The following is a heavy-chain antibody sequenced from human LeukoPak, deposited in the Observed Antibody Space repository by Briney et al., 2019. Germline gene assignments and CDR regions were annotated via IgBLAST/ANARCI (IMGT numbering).Heavy chain of an antibody. CDR3: ARGGVGANSQEYFYYGMDV. J-gene: IGHJ6*02. D-gene: IGHD3-3*01. CDR2: ISRTSSYI. Sequence: GGSLRLSCAASGFTFSSYLMNWVRQTPGKGLEWVSSISRTSSYIYYADSVKGRFTLSGDNGKNSLYLQMNSLRAEDTAVYYCARGGVGANSQEYFYYGMDVWGQGTTVTVSS. V-gene: IGHV3-21*01. CDR1: GFTFSSYL.